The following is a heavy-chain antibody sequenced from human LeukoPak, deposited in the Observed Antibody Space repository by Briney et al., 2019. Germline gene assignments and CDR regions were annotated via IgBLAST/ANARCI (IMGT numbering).Heavy chain of an antibody. CDR3: ARSSSGWYYFDY. D-gene: IGHD6-19*01. CDR2: ISGSGGST. Sequence: PGGSLRLSCAASGFTFSSYAMSWVRQAPGKGLEWVSAISGSGGSTYYADSVKGRFTISRDNSKNTLYLQMNSLRAEDTAVYYCARSSSGWYYFDYWGQGTLVTVSS. V-gene: IGHV3-23*01. J-gene: IGHJ4*02. CDR1: GFTFSSYA.